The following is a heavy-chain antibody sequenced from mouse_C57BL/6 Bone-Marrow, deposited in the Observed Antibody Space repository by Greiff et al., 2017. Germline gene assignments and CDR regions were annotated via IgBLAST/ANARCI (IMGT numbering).Heavy chain of an antibody. V-gene: IGHV5-6*01. CDR1: GFTFSSYG. CDR3: ARPQGYAMDY. CDR2: ISSGGSYT. J-gene: IGHJ4*01. Sequence: EVHLVESGGDLVKPGGSLKLSCAASGFTFSSYGMSWVRQTPDKRLEWVATISSGGSYTYYPDSVKGRFTSSRDNAKNTLYLQMSSLKSEDTAMYYCARPQGYAMDYWGQGTSVTVSA.